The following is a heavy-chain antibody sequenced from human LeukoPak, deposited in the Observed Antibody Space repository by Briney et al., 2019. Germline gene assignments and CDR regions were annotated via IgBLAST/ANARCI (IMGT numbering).Heavy chain of an antibody. J-gene: IGHJ6*02. CDR2: ISGSGGST. D-gene: IGHD3-10*01. CDR1: GFTFSSYS. CDR3: ATYGITMVRGVILANYGMDV. Sequence: GGSLRLSCAASGFTFSSYSMNWVRQAPGKGLEWVSAISGSGGSTYYADSVKGRFTISRDNSKNTLYLQMNSLRAEDTAVYYCATYGITMVRGVILANYGMDVWGQGTTVTVSS. V-gene: IGHV3-23*01.